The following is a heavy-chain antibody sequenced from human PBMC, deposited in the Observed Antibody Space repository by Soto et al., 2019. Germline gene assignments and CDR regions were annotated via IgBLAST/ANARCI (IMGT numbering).Heavy chain of an antibody. J-gene: IGHJ3*02. Sequence: QVQLVQSGAEVKKPGASVKVSCKASGYTFTSYDINWVRQATGQGLEWMGWMNPNSGNTGYAQKFQGRVTMTRNNSISTAYMELSSLRSEDTAVYYCARDGMIVVERAFDIWGQGTMVTVSS. V-gene: IGHV1-8*01. CDR2: MNPNSGNT. CDR3: ARDGMIVVERAFDI. CDR1: GYTFTSYD. D-gene: IGHD3-22*01.